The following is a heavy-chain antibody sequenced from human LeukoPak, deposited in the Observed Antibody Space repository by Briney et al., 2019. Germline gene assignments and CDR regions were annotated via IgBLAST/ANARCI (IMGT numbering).Heavy chain of an antibody. CDR2: MDYSGST. CDR3: ARHRMTAEDYFDF. Sequence: SETLSLTCTVSGGSVSSSSYYWGWIRQPPGKGLEWIGTMDYSGSTYYNPSLKSRITISVDTSKNQFSLKLRSVTAADTAVYYCARHRMTAEDYFDFWGQGTLVTVSS. CDR1: GGSVSSSSYY. V-gene: IGHV4-39*01. J-gene: IGHJ4*02. D-gene: IGHD6-13*01.